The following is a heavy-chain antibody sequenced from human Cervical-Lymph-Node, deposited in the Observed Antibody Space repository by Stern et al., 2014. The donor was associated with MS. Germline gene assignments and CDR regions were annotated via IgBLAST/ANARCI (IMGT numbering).Heavy chain of an antibody. V-gene: IGHV1-69*01. J-gene: IGHJ4*02. D-gene: IGHD5-24*01. CDR1: GGTLSSNT. Sequence: VQLVQSGAEVRKPGSSVKVSCKVSGGTLSSNTIVWVRQAPGQGLQWMGGIIAIIGTTDYAQKFHDRVTTTADESTNTVYMEVTSLTSEDTAVYYCARVIGDGYDSLDDWGQGTLVTVSS. CDR2: IIAIIGTT. CDR3: ARVIGDGYDSLDD.